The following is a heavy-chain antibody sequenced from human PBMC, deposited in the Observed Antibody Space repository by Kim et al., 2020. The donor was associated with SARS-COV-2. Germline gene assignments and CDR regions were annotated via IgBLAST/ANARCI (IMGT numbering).Heavy chain of an antibody. CDR3: ARRTGIAAAGHFDY. Sequence: SETLSLTCTVSGGSISSSSYYWGWIRQPPGKGLEWIGSIYYSGSTYYNPSLKSRVTISVDTSKNQFSLKLSSVTAADTAVYYCARRTGIAAAGHFDYWGQGTLVTVSS. J-gene: IGHJ4*02. V-gene: IGHV4-39*01. D-gene: IGHD6-13*01. CDR2: IYYSGST. CDR1: GGSISSSSYY.